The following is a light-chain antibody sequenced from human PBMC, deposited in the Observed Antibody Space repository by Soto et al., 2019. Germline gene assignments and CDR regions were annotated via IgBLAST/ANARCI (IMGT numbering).Light chain of an antibody. CDR1: QSLVYSDGNTY. CDR3: KQDSHWPWT. J-gene: IGKJ1*01. V-gene: IGKV2-30*01. Sequence: DVVMTQSPLSLPVTLGQPASISCRSSQSLVYSDGNTYLTWFQQRPGQSPRRLIYQVSTRDSGVPDRFSGSGSGTDFTLKISRVEAEDVGVYYWKQDSHWPWTVGQGSKVEIK. CDR2: QVS.